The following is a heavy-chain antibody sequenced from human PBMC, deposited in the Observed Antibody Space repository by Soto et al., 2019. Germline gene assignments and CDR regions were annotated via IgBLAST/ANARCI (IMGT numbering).Heavy chain of an antibody. Sequence: SSVKVSCKTSGGTFNRYAISWGRQAPGQGLEWMGGIIPIVGIGNDAQRFQGRVTITADESTGTAYMELSSMRSEDTGVHSCPTSAGTPFAWISIPPHYCLEKDVWGEGITVTVSS. CDR1: GGTFNRYA. CDR3: PTSAGTPFAWISIPPHYCLEKDV. J-gene: IGHJ6*04. V-gene: IGHV1-69*10. D-gene: IGHD2-21*01. CDR2: IIPIVGIG.